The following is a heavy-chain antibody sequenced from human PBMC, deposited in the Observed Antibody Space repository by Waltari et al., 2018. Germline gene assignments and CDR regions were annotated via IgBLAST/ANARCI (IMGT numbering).Heavy chain of an antibody. J-gene: IGHJ4*02. CDR2: ISSSSSYI. CDR3: ARENNGRRYFDWLHSAYYFDY. Sequence: EVQLVESGGGLVKPGGSLRLSCAASGFTFSSYSMNWVRKAPGTGLEWVSSISSSSSYIYYADSGKGRFTISRDNAKNSLYLQMNSLRAEDTAVYYCARENNGRRYFDWLHSAYYFDYWGQGTLVTVSS. CDR1: GFTFSSYS. D-gene: IGHD3-9*01. V-gene: IGHV3-21*01.